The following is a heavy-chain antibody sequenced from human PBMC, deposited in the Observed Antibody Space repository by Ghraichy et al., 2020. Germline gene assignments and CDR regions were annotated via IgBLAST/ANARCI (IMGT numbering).Heavy chain of an antibody. J-gene: IGHJ6*02. CDR1: GGSFSGYY. Sequence: ETLSLTCAVYGGSFSGYYWSWIRQPPGKGLEWIGEINHSGSTNYNPSLKSRVTISVDTSKNQFSLKLSSVTAADTAVYYCARGRGYSYGLLRSRYYYGMDVWGQGTTVTVSS. CDR2: INHSGST. CDR3: ARGRGYSYGLLRSRYYYGMDV. V-gene: IGHV4-34*01. D-gene: IGHD5-18*01.